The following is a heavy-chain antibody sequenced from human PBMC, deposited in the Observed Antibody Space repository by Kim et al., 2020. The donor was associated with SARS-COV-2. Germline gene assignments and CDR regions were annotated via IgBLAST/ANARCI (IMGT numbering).Heavy chain of an antibody. V-gene: IGHV4-34*01. Sequence: SETLSLTCAVYGGSFSGYYWSWIRQPPGKGLEWIGEINHSGSTNYNPSLKSRVTISVDTSKNQFSLKLSSVTAADTAVYYCARVSTSWSDFDYWGQGTLVTVSS. J-gene: IGHJ4*02. CDR3: ARVSTSWSDFDY. D-gene: IGHD2-2*01. CDR2: INHSGST. CDR1: GGSFSGYY.